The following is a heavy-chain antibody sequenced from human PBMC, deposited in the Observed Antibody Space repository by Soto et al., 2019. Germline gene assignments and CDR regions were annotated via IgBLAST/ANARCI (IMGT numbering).Heavy chain of an antibody. D-gene: IGHD4-4*01. Sequence: QVQLVESGGGVVQPGRSLRLSCAASGFTFSSYAMHWVRQAPGKGLEWVAVISYDGSNKYYADSVKGRFTISRDNSKNTLYLQINNLRAEDTAVYYCARPLWRDDYNWGYFDLWGRGTLVTVCS. V-gene: IGHV3-30-3*01. CDR2: ISYDGSNK. CDR1: GFTFSSYA. CDR3: ARPLWRDDYNWGYFDL. J-gene: IGHJ2*01.